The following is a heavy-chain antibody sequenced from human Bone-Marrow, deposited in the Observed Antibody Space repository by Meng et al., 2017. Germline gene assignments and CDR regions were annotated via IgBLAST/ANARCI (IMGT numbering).Heavy chain of an antibody. CDR2: ISSSSSYI. J-gene: IGHJ4*02. Sequence: SCKASGGTFSSYTISWVRQAPGQGLEWVSSISSSSSYIYYADSVKGRFTISRDNAKNSLYLQMNSLRAEDTDVYYCARPTYYYDSSGYYILDYFDYWGQGTLVTVSS. CDR1: GGTFSSYT. D-gene: IGHD3-22*01. V-gene: IGHV3-21*01. CDR3: ARPTYYYDSSGYYILDYFDY.